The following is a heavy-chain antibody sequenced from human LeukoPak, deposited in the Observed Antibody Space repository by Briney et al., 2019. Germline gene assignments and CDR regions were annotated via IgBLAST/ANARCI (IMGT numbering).Heavy chain of an antibody. D-gene: IGHD3-10*01. Sequence: SETLSLTCAVYGGSFSGYYWGWIRQPPGKGLEWIGSIYYSGSTYYNPSLKSRVTISVDTSKNQFSLKLSSVTAADTAVYYCASRTYYYGSGSPPPSADYWGQGTLVTVSS. V-gene: IGHV4-34*01. CDR1: GGSFSGYY. J-gene: IGHJ4*02. CDR3: ASRTYYYGSGSPPPSADY. CDR2: IYYSGST.